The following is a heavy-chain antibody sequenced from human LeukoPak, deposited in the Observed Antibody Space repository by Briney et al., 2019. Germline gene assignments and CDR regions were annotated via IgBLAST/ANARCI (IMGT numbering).Heavy chain of an antibody. CDR1: GYTFTGYY. CDR3: ARDQGIAALDAFDI. CDR2: INPNSGGT. J-gene: IGHJ3*02. D-gene: IGHD6-13*01. Sequence: ASVKVSCKASGYTFTGYYMHWVRQAPGQGLEWMGRINPNSGGTSYAQKFQGRVTMTRDTSISTAYMELSRLRSDDTAVYYCARDQGIAALDAFDIWGQGTMVTVSS. V-gene: IGHV1-2*06.